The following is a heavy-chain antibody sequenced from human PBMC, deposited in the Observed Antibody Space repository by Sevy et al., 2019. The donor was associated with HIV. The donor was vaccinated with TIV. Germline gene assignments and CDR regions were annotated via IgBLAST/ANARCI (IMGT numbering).Heavy chain of an antibody. J-gene: IGHJ6*02. CDR3: ARDRYSYGMNYYYGMDV. CDR2: IYYSGST. CDR1: GGSVSSGSYY. V-gene: IGHV4-61*01. D-gene: IGHD5-18*01. Sequence: SETLSLTCTVSGGSVSSGSYYWSWIRQPPGKGLEWIGYIYYSGSTNYNPSLKSRVTISVDTSKNQFSLKLSSVTAADTAVYYCARDRYSYGMNYYYGMDVWGQGTTVTVSS.